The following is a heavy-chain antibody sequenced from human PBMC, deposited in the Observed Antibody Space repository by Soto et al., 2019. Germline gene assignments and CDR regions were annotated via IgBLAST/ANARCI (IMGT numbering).Heavy chain of an antibody. Sequence: SETLSLTCTVSGGSVSSGSYYWSWIRQPPGKGLEWTGYINHIGSTNYNPSLKSRVTMSVDTSKNQFSLTLNSVTAADTATYYCARGGISHWAYFYYMDVWDRGTTVTVSS. CDR2: INHIGST. D-gene: IGHD2-21*01. V-gene: IGHV4-61*01. CDR3: ARGGISHWAYFYYMDV. CDR1: GGSVSSGSYY. J-gene: IGHJ6*03.